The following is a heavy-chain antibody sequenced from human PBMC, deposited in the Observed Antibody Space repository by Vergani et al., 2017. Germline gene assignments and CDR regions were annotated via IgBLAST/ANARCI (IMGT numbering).Heavy chain of an antibody. CDR1: GGSLSGYY. D-gene: IGHD1-14*01. Sequence: QVQLQESGPGLVRPSETLSLTCTVSGGSLSGYYWNWIRQTPGEGLEWIGYVEDSGYFNYNPSLKTRVSMSSDTSNNQFSLMLGSVTVADTAVYYCARSIVSRNPPDYFDNWGQGTLGTVSS. CDR3: ARSIVSRNPPDYFDN. V-gene: IGHV4-59*01. J-gene: IGHJ4*02. CDR2: VEDSGYF.